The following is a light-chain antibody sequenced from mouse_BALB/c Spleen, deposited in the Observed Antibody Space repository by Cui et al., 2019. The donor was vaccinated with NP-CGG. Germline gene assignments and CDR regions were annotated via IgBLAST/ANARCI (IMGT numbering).Light chain of an antibody. CDR3: ALWYSNHWV. CDR1: TGAVITSNY. J-gene: IGLJ1*01. Sequence: QAVVTQESTLTTSPGETVTLTCCSNTGAVITSNYANWVQEKPDHLFTGLIGGTNNRAPGVPARFSGSLIGDKAALTITGAQTEDEAIYFCALWYSNHWVFGGGTKTDCP. V-gene: IGLV1*01. CDR2: GTN.